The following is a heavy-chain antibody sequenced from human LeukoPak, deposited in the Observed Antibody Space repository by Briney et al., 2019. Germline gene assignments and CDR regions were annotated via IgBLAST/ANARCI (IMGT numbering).Heavy chain of an antibody. D-gene: IGHD1-26*01. V-gene: IGHV4-34*01. Sequence: SETLSLTCAVYGGSFSGYYWSWIRQPPGKGLEWIGEINHSGSTNYNPSLKTRVTISVDTSKNRFSLKLSSLTAADTAAYYCARGWEVMTAFDIWGQGTTVTVSS. CDR1: GGSFSGYY. CDR2: INHSGST. CDR3: ARGWEVMTAFDI. J-gene: IGHJ3*02.